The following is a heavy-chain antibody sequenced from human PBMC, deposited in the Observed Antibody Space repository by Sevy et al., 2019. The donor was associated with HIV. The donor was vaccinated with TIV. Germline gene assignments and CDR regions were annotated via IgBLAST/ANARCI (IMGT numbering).Heavy chain of an antibody. V-gene: IGHV1-69*13. Sequence: ASVTVSCKASGGTFSSYAISWVRQAPGQGLEWMGGIIPIFGTANYAQKFQGRVTITADESTSTAYMELSSLRSEDTAVYYCARGEGSSSWPFYYYYYMDVWGKGTTVTVSS. CDR2: IIPIFGTA. J-gene: IGHJ6*03. CDR1: GGTFSSYA. CDR3: ARGEGSSSWPFYYYYYMDV. D-gene: IGHD6-13*01.